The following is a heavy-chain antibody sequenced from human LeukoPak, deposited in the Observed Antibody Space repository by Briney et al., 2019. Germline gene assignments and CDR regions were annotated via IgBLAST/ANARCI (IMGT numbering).Heavy chain of an antibody. J-gene: IGHJ6*02. CDR1: GDSITSHSW. CDR3: ARDTVYYYGMDV. D-gene: IGHD4-11*01. V-gene: IGHV4-61*01. Sequence: SGTLSLTCAVSGDSITSHSWWSWVRQPPGKGLEWIGYIYYSGSTNYNPSLKSRVTISVDTSKNQFSLKLSSVTAADTAVYYCARDTVYYYGMDVWGQGTTVTVSS. CDR2: IYYSGST.